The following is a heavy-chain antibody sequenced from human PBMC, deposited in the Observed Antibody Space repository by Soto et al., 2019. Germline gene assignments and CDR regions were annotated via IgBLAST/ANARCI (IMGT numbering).Heavy chain of an antibody. D-gene: IGHD3-22*01. V-gene: IGHV1-69*13. CDR2: IIPIFGTA. CDR3: VGEGEYYYDSSGYYGGYNWFDP. Sequence: GASVKVSCKASGGTFSSYAISWVRQAPGQGLEWMGGIIPIFGTANYAQKFQGRVMITADESTSTAYMELSSLRSEDTAVYYCVGEGEYYYDSSGYYGGYNWFDPWGQGTLVTVSS. J-gene: IGHJ5*02. CDR1: GGTFSSYA.